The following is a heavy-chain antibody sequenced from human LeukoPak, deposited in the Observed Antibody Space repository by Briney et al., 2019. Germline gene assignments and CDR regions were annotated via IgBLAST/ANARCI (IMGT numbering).Heavy chain of an antibody. Sequence: SETLSLTCTVSGGSLSSYYWSWTRQPPGKGLEWIGYIYYSGSTNYNPSLKSRVTISVDTSKNQFSLKLSSVTAADTAVYYCATGAMIVAQLDYWGQGTLVTVSS. CDR3: ATGAMIVAQLDY. V-gene: IGHV4-59*01. D-gene: IGHD3-22*01. CDR1: GGSLSSYY. CDR2: IYYSGST. J-gene: IGHJ4*02.